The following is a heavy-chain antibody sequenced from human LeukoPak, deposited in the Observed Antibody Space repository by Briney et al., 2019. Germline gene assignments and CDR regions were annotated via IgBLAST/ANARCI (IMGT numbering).Heavy chain of an antibody. J-gene: IGHJ4*02. D-gene: IGHD6-19*01. V-gene: IGHV3-48*01. Sequence: GGSLRLSCAASGFTFSSYSMNWVRQAPGKGLEWVSYISSSSSTIYYADSVKGRFTISRDNAKNSLYLQMNSLRAEDTAVYYCAKDRYSSVITPFDYWGQGTLVTVSS. CDR1: GFTFSSYS. CDR3: AKDRYSSVITPFDY. CDR2: ISSSSSTI.